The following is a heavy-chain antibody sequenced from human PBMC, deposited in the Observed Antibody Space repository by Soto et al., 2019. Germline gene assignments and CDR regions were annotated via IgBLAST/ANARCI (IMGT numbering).Heavy chain of an antibody. J-gene: IGHJ4*01. Sequence: GGSVRLSCAASGFTFRNGWMGWVRQAPGKGLEWVGRTKSKNDGGTTDYAAPVKGRFAISRDDSKNTLFLQMNSLIIEATAVYYCTGDRSITLRPLFDY. CDR2: TKSKNDGGTT. CDR1: GFTFRNGW. CDR3: TGDRSITLRPLFDY. D-gene: IGHD1-20*01. V-gene: IGHV3-15*01.